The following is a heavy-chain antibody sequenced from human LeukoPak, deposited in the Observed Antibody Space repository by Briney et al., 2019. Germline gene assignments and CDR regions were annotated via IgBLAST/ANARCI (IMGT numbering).Heavy chain of an antibody. CDR1: GYTFTSYD. CDR3: ARARWGGDAFDI. V-gene: IGHV1-8*01. D-gene: IGHD3-16*01. J-gene: IGHJ3*02. Sequence: GASVKVPCKASGYTFTSYDINWVRQATGQGLEWMGWMNPNSGNTGYAQKFQGRVTMTRSTSINTAYMELSSLRSEDTAVYYCARARWGGDAFDIWGQGTMVTVSS. CDR2: MNPNSGNT.